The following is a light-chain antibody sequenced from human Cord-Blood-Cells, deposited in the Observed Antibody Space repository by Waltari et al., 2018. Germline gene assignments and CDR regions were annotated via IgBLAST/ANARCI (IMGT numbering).Light chain of an antibody. V-gene: IGKV3-15*01. CDR1: QSVSSN. CDR2: GTS. Sequence: EIVMTQSPATLSVPPGERATPPCRASQSVSSNLAWYQQKPGQAPRLLIYGTSTRAPGIPARFSGSGSGTEFTLTISSLQSEDFAVYYCQQYNNWPRTFGQGTKVEIK. J-gene: IGKJ1*01. CDR3: QQYNNWPRT.